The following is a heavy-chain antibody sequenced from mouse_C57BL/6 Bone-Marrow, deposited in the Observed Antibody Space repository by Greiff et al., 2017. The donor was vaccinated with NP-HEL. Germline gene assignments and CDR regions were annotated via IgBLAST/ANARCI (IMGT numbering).Heavy chain of an antibody. CDR3: ARGHYGPYWYFDV. CDR2: INPNNGGT. J-gene: IGHJ1*03. D-gene: IGHD1-1*02. Sequence: EVQLQQSGPELVKPGASVKISCKASGYTFTDYYMNWVKQSHGKSLEWIGDINPNNGGTSYNQKFKGKATLTVDKSSSTAYMELRSLTSEDSAVYYCARGHYGPYWYFDVWGTGTTVTVSS. V-gene: IGHV1-26*01. CDR1: GYTFTDYY.